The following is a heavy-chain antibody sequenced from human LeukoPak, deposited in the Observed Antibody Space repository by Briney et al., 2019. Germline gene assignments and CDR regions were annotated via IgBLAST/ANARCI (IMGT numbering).Heavy chain of an antibody. D-gene: IGHD6-19*01. CDR3: ASTKVWLAFDY. CDR1: GGSISGSTYS. V-gene: IGHV4-39*07. Sequence: SETLSLTCTVSGGSISGSTYSWGWIRRPPGVGLEWIGTIYNSGSTDYNPSLKSRVTISVDTSKNQFSLRLNSVTAADTAVYYCASTKVWLAFDYWGQGTLVTVSP. CDR2: IYNSGST. J-gene: IGHJ4*02.